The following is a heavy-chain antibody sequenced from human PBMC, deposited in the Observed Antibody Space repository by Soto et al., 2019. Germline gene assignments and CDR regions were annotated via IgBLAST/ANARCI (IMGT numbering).Heavy chain of an antibody. D-gene: IGHD6-13*01. CDR2: IYYSGST. CDR1: GGSISSSSYY. V-gene: IGHV4-39*01. Sequence: PSETLSLTCTVSGGSISSSSYYWGWIRQPPGKGLEWIGSIYYSGSTYYNPSLKSRVTISVDTSKNQFSLKLSSVTAADTAVYYCARQEGIAAAGTPNWFDPWGQGTLVTVS. J-gene: IGHJ5*02. CDR3: ARQEGIAAAGTPNWFDP.